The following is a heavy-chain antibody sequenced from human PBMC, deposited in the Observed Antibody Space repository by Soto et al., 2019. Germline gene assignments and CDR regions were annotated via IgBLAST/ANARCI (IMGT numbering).Heavy chain of an antibody. CDR1: GFTFSNAW. CDR3: TTEPATTADYYYYYGMDV. Sequence: EVQLVESGGGLVKPGGSLRLSCAASGFTFSNAWMNWVRQAPGKGLEWVGRIKSKTDGGTTDYAAPVKGRFTISRADSKNTLYLQMNSLKTEDTAVYYCTTEPATTADYYYYYGMDVWGQGTTVTVSS. D-gene: IGHD1-7*01. CDR2: IKSKTDGGTT. V-gene: IGHV3-15*07. J-gene: IGHJ6*02.